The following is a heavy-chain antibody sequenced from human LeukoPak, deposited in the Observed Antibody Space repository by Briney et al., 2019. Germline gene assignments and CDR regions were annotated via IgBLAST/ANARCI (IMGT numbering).Heavy chain of an antibody. CDR3: ARDSKFMLIRERLAADPHDAFDI. CDR2: IYYSGST. CDR1: GGSISSSSYY. J-gene: IGHJ3*02. D-gene: IGHD6-13*01. Sequence: SETLSLTCTVSGGSISSSSYYWGWIRQPPGKGLEWIGSIYYSGSTYYNPSLKSRVTISVDTSKNQFSLKLSSVTAADTAVYYCARDSKFMLIRERLAADPHDAFDIWGQGTMVTVSS. V-gene: IGHV4-39*02.